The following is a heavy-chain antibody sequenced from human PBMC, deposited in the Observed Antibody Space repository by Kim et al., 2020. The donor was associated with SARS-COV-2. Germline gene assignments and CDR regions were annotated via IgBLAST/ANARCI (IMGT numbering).Heavy chain of an antibody. CDR3: ARDGGTYYDSWGGYFPGRAYYYGMDV. CDR1: GGTFSSYA. CDR2: IIPILGIA. Sequence: SVKVSCKASGGTFSSYAISWVRQAPGQGLEWMGGIIPILGIANYAQKFQGRVTITADKSTSTAYMELSSLRSEDTAVYYCARDGGTYYDSWGGYFPGRAYYYGMDVWGQGTPVTVSS. D-gene: IGHD3-3*01. J-gene: IGHJ6*02. V-gene: IGHV1-69*10.